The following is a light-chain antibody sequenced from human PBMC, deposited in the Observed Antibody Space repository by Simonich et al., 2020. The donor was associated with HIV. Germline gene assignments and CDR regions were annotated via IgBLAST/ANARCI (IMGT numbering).Light chain of an antibody. CDR2: WAS. CDR3: QQYYSTPIT. CDR1: QSILYSSNNMNY. V-gene: IGKV4-1*01. Sequence: DIVLTQSPDSLAVSLGERATINCKSSQSILYSSNNMNYLTWYQQKPGQPPTLLIYWASTRESRVPDRFSGSGSGTDFTLTISSLQAEDVAVYYCQQYYSTPITFGQGTRLEIK. J-gene: IGKJ5*01.